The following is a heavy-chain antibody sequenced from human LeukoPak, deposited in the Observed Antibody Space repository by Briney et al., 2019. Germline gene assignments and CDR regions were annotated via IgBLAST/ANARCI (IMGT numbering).Heavy chain of an antibody. J-gene: IGHJ4*02. V-gene: IGHV5-51*01. CDR2: IYPGDSDT. Sequence: KPGESLKISCKGSGYSFTSYWIGWVRQMSGKGLEWMGIIYPGDSDTRYSPSFQGQVTISADKSISTAYLQWSSLKASDTAMYYCARRRSYGGAKKLDYFDYWGQGTLVTVSS. CDR1: GYSFTSYW. CDR3: ARRRSYGGAKKLDYFDY. D-gene: IGHD1-26*01.